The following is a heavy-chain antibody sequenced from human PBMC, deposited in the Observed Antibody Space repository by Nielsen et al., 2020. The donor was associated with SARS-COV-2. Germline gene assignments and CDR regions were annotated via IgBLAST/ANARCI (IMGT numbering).Heavy chain of an antibody. CDR2: TSYDGSNK. CDR3: AKDWTAIVVVPSGGVDY. V-gene: IGHV3-30*18. CDR1: GFTFSAYG. J-gene: IGHJ4*02. Sequence: GESLKISCAASGFTFSAYGMHWVRQAPGKGLEWVAATSYDGSNKYYVDSVKGRFTTSRDNSKNTLYLQMSSLREEDTAVYYCAKDWTAIVVVPSGGVDYWGQGTLVTVSS. D-gene: IGHD2-15*01.